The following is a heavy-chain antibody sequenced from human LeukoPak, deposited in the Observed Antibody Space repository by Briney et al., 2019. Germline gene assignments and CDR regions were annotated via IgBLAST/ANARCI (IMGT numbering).Heavy chain of an antibody. CDR3: ARIYDYYYYMDV. J-gene: IGHJ6*03. CDR2: ISSSSSYI. V-gene: IGHV3-21*01. Sequence: PGGSLRLSCAASGFTFSSYSMNWVRQAPGKGLEWVSSISSSSSYIYYADSVKGRFTISRDNAQNSLYLQMNSLRAEDTAVYYCARIYDYYYYMDVWGKGTTVTVSS. CDR1: GFTFSSYS.